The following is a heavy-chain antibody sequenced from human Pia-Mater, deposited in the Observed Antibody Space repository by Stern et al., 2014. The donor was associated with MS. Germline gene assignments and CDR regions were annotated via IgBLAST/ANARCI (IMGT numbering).Heavy chain of an antibody. V-gene: IGHV1-69*01. Sequence: QVQLVESGAEVKNPGSSVKVSCKASGDTFSSYALSWVRQPPAQGLEWMGGLIPLFGATRYAKKFQGRVTITPEESTGTAFLELSSLTSEDTAVYYCALRRSYYVYWGQGTLVTVSS. CDR1: GDTFSSYA. CDR2: LIPLFGAT. J-gene: IGHJ4*02. D-gene: IGHD1-26*01. CDR3: ALRRSYYVY.